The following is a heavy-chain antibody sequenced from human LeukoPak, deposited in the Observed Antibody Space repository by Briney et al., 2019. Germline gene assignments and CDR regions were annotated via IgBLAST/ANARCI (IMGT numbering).Heavy chain of an antibody. CDR3: ARAARPRGALLSDY. D-gene: IGHD6-6*01. CDR1: GYTFTGYY. V-gene: IGHV1-2*02. Sequence: GASVKVSCKASGYTFTGYYMHWVRQAPGQGLEWMGWINPNSGGTNYAQKFQGRVTMTRDTSISTAYMELSRLRSDDTAVYYCARAARPRGALLSDYWGQGTLVTVSS. J-gene: IGHJ4*02. CDR2: INPNSGGT.